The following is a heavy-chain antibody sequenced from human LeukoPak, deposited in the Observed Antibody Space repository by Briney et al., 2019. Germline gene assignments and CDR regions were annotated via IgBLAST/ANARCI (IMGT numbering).Heavy chain of an antibody. V-gene: IGHV3-30-3*01. CDR3: ARAPSSSWYEGYFDL. Sequence: GWALRLSCAASGFTFSSYAMHWVRQAPGKGLEWVAVISYDGSNKYYADSVKGRFTISRDNSKNTLYLQMNSLRAEDTAVYYCARAPSSSWYEGYFDLWGRGTLVTVSS. J-gene: IGHJ2*01. CDR2: ISYDGSNK. CDR1: GFTFSSYA. D-gene: IGHD6-13*01.